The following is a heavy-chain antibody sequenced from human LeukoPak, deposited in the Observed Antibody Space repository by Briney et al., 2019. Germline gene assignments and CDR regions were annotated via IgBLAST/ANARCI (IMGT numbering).Heavy chain of an antibody. V-gene: IGHV1-69*04. Sequence: SVKVSCKASGGTFISYTISWVRQAPGQGLEWMGRIIPILGIANYAQKFQGRVTITADKSTSTAYMELSSLRSEDTAVYYCARDLDYGDVYYYYGMDVWGQGTTVTVS. CDR1: GGTFISYT. CDR3: ARDLDYGDVYYYYGMDV. J-gene: IGHJ6*02. D-gene: IGHD4-17*01. CDR2: IIPILGIA.